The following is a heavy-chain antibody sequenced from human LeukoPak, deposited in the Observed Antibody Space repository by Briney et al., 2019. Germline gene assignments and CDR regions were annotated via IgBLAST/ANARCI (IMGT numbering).Heavy chain of an antibody. CDR1: GFTFSSYS. V-gene: IGHV3-21*01. CDR2: ISSSSSYI. Sequence: GGSLRLSCAASGFTFSSYSMNWVRQAPGKGLESVSSISSSSSYIYYADSVKGRFTISRDNAKNSLYLQMNSLRAEDTAVYYCARAPVPGYCSSTSCQPTYYFDYWGQGTLVTVSS. J-gene: IGHJ4*02. CDR3: ARAPVPGYCSSTSCQPTYYFDY. D-gene: IGHD2-2*01.